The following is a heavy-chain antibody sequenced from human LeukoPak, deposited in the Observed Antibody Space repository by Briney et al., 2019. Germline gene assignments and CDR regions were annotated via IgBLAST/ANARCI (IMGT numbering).Heavy chain of an antibody. V-gene: IGHV4-38-2*02. CDR1: GYSISSGYY. CDR2: IYHSGST. CDR3: ASSRSGWSDLFDY. Sequence: KPSETLSLTCTVSGYSISSGYYWGWIRQPPGKGLEWIGSIYHSGSTYYNPSLKSRVTISVDTSKNQFSLKLSSVTAADTAVYYCASSRSGWSDLFDYWGQGTLVTVSS. D-gene: IGHD6-19*01. J-gene: IGHJ4*02.